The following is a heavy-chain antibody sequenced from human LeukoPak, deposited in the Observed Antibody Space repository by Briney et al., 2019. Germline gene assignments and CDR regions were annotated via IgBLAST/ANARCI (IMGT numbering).Heavy chain of an antibody. Sequence: VGSLRLSCEASGVIFSSYGFHWVRQAPGKGLEGVAFIRYDGSNKYYADSVKGRFTISRDNSKNTLYLQMNSLRAEDTAVYYCAKCPAAMVNYYFDYWGQGTLVTVSS. CDR1: GVIFSSYG. V-gene: IGHV3-30*02. CDR3: AKCPAAMVNYYFDY. J-gene: IGHJ4*02. D-gene: IGHD2-2*01. CDR2: IRYDGSNK.